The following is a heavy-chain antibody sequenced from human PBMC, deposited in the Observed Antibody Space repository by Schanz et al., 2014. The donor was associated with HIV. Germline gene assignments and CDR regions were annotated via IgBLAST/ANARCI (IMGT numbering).Heavy chain of an antibody. CDR2: ISWSSNNI. V-gene: IGHV3-9*01. Sequence: EVQLVESGGGLVQPGRSLRLSCAASGFHFDDYAMYWVRQSPGKGLEWVSGISWSSNNIGYVDSVKGRFTISRDTAKNTLLLHMNNLRGDDTALYYCVKDFTASKGGFDYWGQGTLVIVSS. J-gene: IGHJ4*02. D-gene: IGHD1-26*01. CDR3: VKDFTASKGGFDY. CDR1: GFHFDDYA.